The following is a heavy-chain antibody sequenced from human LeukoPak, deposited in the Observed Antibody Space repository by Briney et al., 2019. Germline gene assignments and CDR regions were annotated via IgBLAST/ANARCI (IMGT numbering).Heavy chain of an antibody. Sequence: SETLSLTCTVSGGSISSGDYYWSWIRQSPGKGLEWIGYIYYSGSTYYNPSLKSRVTISVDTSKNQFSLKLSSVTAADTAVYYCAREVSRWPYYFDYWGQGTLVTVPS. CDR1: GGSISSGDYY. J-gene: IGHJ4*02. V-gene: IGHV4-30-4*01. CDR3: AREVSRWPYYFDY. D-gene: IGHD4-23*01. CDR2: IYYSGST.